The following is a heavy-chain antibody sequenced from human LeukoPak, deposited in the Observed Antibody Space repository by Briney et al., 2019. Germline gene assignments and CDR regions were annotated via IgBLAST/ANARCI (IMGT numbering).Heavy chain of an antibody. J-gene: IGHJ6*02. CDR3: ATNVAATGYYYGMDV. CDR1: GFTFTSSA. CDR2: IVVGSGNT. D-gene: IGHD2-15*01. Sequence: SVKVSRKASGFTFTSSAMQWVRQARGQRPEWIGWIVVGSGNTNYAQKFQERVTITRDVSTSTAYMELSSLRSEDTAVYYCATNVAATGYYYGMDVWGQGTTVTVSS. V-gene: IGHV1-58*02.